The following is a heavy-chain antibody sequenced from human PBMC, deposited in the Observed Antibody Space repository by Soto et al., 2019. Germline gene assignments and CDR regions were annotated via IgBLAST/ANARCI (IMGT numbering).Heavy chain of an antibody. J-gene: IGHJ6*02. CDR1: GGTFGSYA. Sequence: QVQLVQSGAAVKKPGSSVKVSCKASGGTFGSYAISWVRQAPGQGPEWMGGIIPITGTANYAQKFQGRVTITADESTSTASMQLSSLRSEDTAVYYCARSQGSSTSLEIYYYYYYGMDVWGQGTTVTVSS. V-gene: IGHV1-69*01. CDR3: ARSQGSSTSLEIYYYYYYGMDV. CDR2: IIPITGTA. D-gene: IGHD2-2*01.